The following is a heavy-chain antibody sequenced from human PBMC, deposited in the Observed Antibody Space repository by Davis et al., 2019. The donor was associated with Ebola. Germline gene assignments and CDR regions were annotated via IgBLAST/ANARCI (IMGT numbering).Heavy chain of an antibody. Sequence: PGGSLRLSCAASGFTFSRNTMNWVRQAPGKGLEWVSSISSSDTYIYYEDSVKGRFTISRDNAKNSLYLQMNSLRAEDTAVYYCARRELSGSTKFWYFDLWGRGTLVTVSS. V-gene: IGHV3-21*01. CDR2: ISSSDTYI. J-gene: IGHJ2*01. CDR1: GFTFSRNT. CDR3: ARRELSGSTKFWYFDL. D-gene: IGHD3-10*01.